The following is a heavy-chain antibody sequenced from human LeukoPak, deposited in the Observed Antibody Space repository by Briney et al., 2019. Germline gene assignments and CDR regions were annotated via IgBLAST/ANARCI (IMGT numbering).Heavy chain of an antibody. J-gene: IGHJ6*04. CDR2: ISSSSSYT. CDR3: ARGSYSSSESTSYYYYGMDV. CDR1: GFTFSSYA. V-gene: IGHV3-11*06. Sequence: GGSVRLFCAASGFTFSSYAMSWISQAPGKGLEWVSYISSSSSYTNYADSVKGRFTISRDNAKNSLYLQMNRLRAEDTAVYYCARGSYSSSESTSYYYYGMDVWGKGTADPVSS. D-gene: IGHD6-6*01.